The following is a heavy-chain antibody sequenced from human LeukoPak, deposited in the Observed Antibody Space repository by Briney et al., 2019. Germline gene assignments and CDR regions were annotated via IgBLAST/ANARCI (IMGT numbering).Heavy chain of an antibody. CDR2: ISAYNGNT. Sequence: ASVKVSCKASGYTFTSYGISWVRQAPGQGLEWMGWISAYNGNTNYAQKFQGRVTITADKSTSTAYMELSSLRSEDTAVYYCASSDNWFDPWGQGTLVTVSS. CDR1: GYTFTSYG. J-gene: IGHJ5*02. CDR3: ASSDNWFDP. V-gene: IGHV1-18*01. D-gene: IGHD1-26*01.